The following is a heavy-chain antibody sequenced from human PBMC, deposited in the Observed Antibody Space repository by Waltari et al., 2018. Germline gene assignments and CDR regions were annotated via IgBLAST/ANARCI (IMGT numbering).Heavy chain of an antibody. CDR2: IWYDGSNK. J-gene: IGHJ4*02. Sequence: QVQLVESGGGVVQPGRSLRLSCAASGFTFSSYGMHWVRQAPGKGLEWVAVIWYDGSNKYYADSVKGRFTISRDNSKNTLYLQMNSLRAEDTAMYYCAKELLLGTGDYFDYWGQGTLVTVSS. D-gene: IGHD2-21*01. CDR3: AKELLLGTGDYFDY. V-gene: IGHV3-30*18. CDR1: GFTFSSYG.